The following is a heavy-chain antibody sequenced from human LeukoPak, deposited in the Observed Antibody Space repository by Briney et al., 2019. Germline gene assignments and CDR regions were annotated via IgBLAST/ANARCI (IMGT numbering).Heavy chain of an antibody. Sequence: GSLRLSCATSGFIFSNYWMRWVRQPPGKGLEWIGSIYYSGSTYYNPSLKSRVTISVDTSKNQFSLKLSSVTAADTAVYYCARQLRWFGEFRPFDYWGQGTLVTVSS. V-gene: IGHV4-4*02. D-gene: IGHD3-10*01. CDR1: GFIFSNYW. CDR2: IYYSGST. CDR3: ARQLRWFGEFRPFDY. J-gene: IGHJ4*02.